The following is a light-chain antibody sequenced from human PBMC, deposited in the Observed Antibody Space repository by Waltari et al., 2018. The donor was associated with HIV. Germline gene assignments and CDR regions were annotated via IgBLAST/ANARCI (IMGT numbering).Light chain of an antibody. V-gene: IGLV2-23*02. CDR1: SSDVGGYNL. Sequence: QSALTQPASVSGSPGQSITISCTGTSSDVGGYNLVSWYQQHPGKAPYRMIHDVIKRPSVVLTRFYGSKSCNTASMTISVLQAGDEADYYCCSFAGSSTWVFGGGTKLTVL. CDR2: DVI. CDR3: CSFAGSSTWV. J-gene: IGLJ3*02.